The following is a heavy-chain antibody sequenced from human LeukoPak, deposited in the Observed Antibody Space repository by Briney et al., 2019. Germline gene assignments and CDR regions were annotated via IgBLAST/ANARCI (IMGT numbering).Heavy chain of an antibody. CDR2: IYYSGST. D-gene: IGHD4-17*01. J-gene: IGHJ5*02. V-gene: IGHV4-59*01. CDR3: AKVLGSATVTTGNKGENWFDP. Sequence: SETLSLTCTVSGGSISSYYWSWIRQPPGKGLEWIGYIYYSGSTNYNPSLKSRVTISVDTSKNQFSLKLSSVTAADTAVYYCAKVLGSATVTTGNKGENWFDPWGQGTLVTVSS. CDR1: GGSISSYY.